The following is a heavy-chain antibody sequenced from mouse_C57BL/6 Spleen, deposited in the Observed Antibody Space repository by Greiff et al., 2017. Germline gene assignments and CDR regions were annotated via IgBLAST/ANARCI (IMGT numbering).Heavy chain of an antibody. D-gene: IGHD1-1*01. Sequence: QVQLQQPGAELVMPGASVKLSCKASGYTFTSYWMHWVKQGPGQGLEWIGEIDPSDSYTNYNQKFKGKSTLTVDKSSSTAYMQLSSLTSEDSAVYYCARGGYGSSSPWYFDVWGTGTAVTVSS. V-gene: IGHV1-69*01. CDR1: GYTFTSYW. CDR3: ARGGYGSSSPWYFDV. CDR2: IDPSDSYT. J-gene: IGHJ1*03.